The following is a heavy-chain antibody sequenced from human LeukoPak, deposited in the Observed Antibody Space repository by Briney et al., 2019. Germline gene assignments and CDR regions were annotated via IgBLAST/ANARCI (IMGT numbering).Heavy chain of an antibody. Sequence: PSETLSPTCAVYGGSFSGYYWSWIRQPPGKGLEWIGEINHSGSTNYNPSLKSRVTISVDTSKNQFSLKLSSVTAADTAVYYCARRRDSSSWYEEDYWGQGTLVTVSS. CDR3: ARRRDSSSWYEEDY. J-gene: IGHJ4*02. CDR2: INHSGST. CDR1: GGSFSGYY. V-gene: IGHV4-34*01. D-gene: IGHD6-13*01.